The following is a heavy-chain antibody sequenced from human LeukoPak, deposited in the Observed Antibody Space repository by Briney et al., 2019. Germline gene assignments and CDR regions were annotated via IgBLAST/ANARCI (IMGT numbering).Heavy chain of an antibody. CDR1: GGSISSYY. Sequence: SETLSLTCTVSGGSISSYYWNWIRQPPGKGLEWIGYIYYSGSTNYNPSLKSRVTISVDTSKNQFSLKLSSVTAADTAVYYCARLSPRGPSSSLDYWGQGTLVTVSS. CDR2: IYYSGST. J-gene: IGHJ4*02. V-gene: IGHV4-59*08. D-gene: IGHD6-13*01. CDR3: ARLSPRGPSSSLDY.